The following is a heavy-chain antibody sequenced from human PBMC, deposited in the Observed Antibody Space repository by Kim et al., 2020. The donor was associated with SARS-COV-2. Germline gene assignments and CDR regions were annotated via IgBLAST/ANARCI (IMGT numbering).Heavy chain of an antibody. CDR1: GYGFSTFG. CDR2: ISTATTNK. J-gene: IGHJ5*01. Sequence: ASVKVSCKASGYGFSTFGITWVRQAPGQGLEWMGWISTATTNKKYAQRFQDRVAMTRDTSTSTAYLVLGSLTSADTAFYFCARGTIGALAGTGFDSWGHGTLVTVSS. V-gene: IGHV1-18*01. CDR3: ARGTIGALAGTGFDS. D-gene: IGHD6-19*01.